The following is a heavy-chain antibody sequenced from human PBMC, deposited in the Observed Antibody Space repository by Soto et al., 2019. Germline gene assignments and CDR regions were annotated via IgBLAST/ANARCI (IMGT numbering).Heavy chain of an antibody. V-gene: IGHV4-31*03. J-gene: IGHJ6*02. D-gene: IGHD2-8*02. CDR3: AREVLVVSSDSYYYYGMDV. CDR1: GGSISSGGYY. Sequence: QVQLQESGPGLVKPSQTLSLTCTVSGGSISSGGYYWSWIRQHPGKGLEWIGYIYYSGSTYYNPSLKSRVTTSVDTSMNQFSLKLSSVTAADTAVYYCAREVLVVSSDSYYYYGMDVWGQGTTVTVSS. CDR2: IYYSGST.